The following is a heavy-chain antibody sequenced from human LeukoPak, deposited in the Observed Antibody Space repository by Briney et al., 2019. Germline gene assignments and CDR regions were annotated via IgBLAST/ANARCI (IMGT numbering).Heavy chain of an antibody. CDR1: GYTFTSYA. CDR2: INAGNDKT. CDR3: ATNHSTMVRGVPSPYYYGMDV. Sequence: ASVKVSCKASGYTFTSYAMHWVRQAPGQRLEWMGWINAGNDKTKYSQKIEGRVTITRNTSASTAYMELSSLRSEDTAVYYCATNHSTMVRGVPSPYYYGMDVWGKGTTVTVSS. J-gene: IGHJ6*04. V-gene: IGHV1-3*01. D-gene: IGHD3-10*01.